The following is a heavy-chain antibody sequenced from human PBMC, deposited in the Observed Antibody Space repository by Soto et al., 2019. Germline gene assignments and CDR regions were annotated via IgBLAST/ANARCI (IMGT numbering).Heavy chain of an antibody. J-gene: IGHJ4*02. CDR1: GGTFSSYA. D-gene: IGHD3-9*01. V-gene: IGHV1-69*12. CDR2: IILIFGTA. Sequence: QVQLVQSGAEVKKPGSSVKVSCKASGGTFSSYAISWVRQAPGQGLEWMGGIILIFGTANYAQKFQGRVTMTAAEATSTASMELRSLRSEETAVYSCAGVPNPTRFDWLQGVFFVFWGKGTLVTVS. CDR3: AGVPNPTRFDWLQGVFFVF.